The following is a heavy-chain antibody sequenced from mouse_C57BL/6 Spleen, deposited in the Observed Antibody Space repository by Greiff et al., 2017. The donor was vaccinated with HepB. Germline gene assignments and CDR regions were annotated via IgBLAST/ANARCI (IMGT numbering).Heavy chain of an antibody. J-gene: IGHJ3*01. D-gene: IGHD4-1*01. CDR3: ARERGGTCAWFAY. Sequence: DVKLVESGGGLVKPGGSLKLSCAASGFTFSSYAMSWVRQTPEKRLEWVATISDGGSYTYYPDNVKGRFTISRDNAKNNLYLQMSHLKSEDTAMYYGARERGGTCAWFAYWGQGTLVTVSA. CDR1: GFTFSSYA. CDR2: ISDGGSYT. V-gene: IGHV5-4*01.